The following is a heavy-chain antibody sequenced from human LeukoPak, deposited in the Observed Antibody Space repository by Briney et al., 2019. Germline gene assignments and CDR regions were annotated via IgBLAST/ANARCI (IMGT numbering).Heavy chain of an antibody. J-gene: IGHJ6*03. CDR2: IFTSGIT. V-gene: IGHV4-4*07. Sequence: SETLSLTCTVSGGSISIYYWNWLRQPAGKGLEWIGRIFTSGITNYNPSLKSRVTMSVDTSKNQFSLSLSSVIAADTAIYYCARETSGTYYNPLGYMDVWGKGTTVTVSS. CDR1: GGSISIYY. CDR3: ARETSGTYYNPLGYMDV. D-gene: IGHD3-10*01.